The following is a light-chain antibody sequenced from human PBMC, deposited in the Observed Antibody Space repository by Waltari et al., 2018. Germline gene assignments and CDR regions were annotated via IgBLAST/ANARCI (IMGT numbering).Light chain of an antibody. Sequence: QTVVTQEPAFSVSPGGTITLTCALTSGSVSTSDYPSWYQQTPGQAPRTLIYRTNIRSSGDPDRFSGSIIENKAALTITGAQADDESDYYCVLYGGNGIWVFGGGTRLTVL. CDR2: RTN. J-gene: IGLJ3*02. V-gene: IGLV8-61*01. CDR1: SGSVSTSDY. CDR3: VLYGGNGIWV.